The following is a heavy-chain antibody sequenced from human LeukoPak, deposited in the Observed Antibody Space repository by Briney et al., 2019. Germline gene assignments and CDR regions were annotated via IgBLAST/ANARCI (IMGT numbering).Heavy chain of an antibody. J-gene: IGHJ6*02. D-gene: IGHD2-21*02. CDR1: GGSISSHY. CDR3: ARGRGYCGGDCSPHNYYYYGMDV. Sequence: SETLSLTCTVPGGSISSHYWSWIRQPPGKGLEWIGYIYYSGSTNYNPSLKSRVNISEDTSKNQFSLKLSSVTAADTAVYYCARGRGYCGGDCSPHNYYYYGMDVWGQGTTVTVSS. CDR2: IYYSGST. V-gene: IGHV4-59*11.